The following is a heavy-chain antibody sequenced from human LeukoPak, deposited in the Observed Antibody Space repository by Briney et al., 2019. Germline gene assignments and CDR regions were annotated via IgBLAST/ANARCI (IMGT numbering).Heavy chain of an antibody. CDR2: IYSSGST. D-gene: IGHD3-16*01. V-gene: IGHV4-61*02. CDR3: ARDGGTGYFDY. Sequence: SETLSLTCTVSGGSISSGSYYWSWIRQPAGKGLEWIGRIYSSGSTNYNPSLKSRVTISVDTSKNQFSLNLSSVTAADTAVYSCARDGGTGYFDYWGQGTLVTVSS. J-gene: IGHJ4*02. CDR1: GGSISSGSYY.